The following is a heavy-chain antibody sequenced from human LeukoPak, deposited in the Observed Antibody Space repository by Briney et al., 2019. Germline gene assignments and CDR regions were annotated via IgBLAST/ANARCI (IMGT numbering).Heavy chain of an antibody. Sequence: PSETLSLTCTVSGGSISNYYWTWMRQSPGKGLEWIGYINYSGGTSYNPSLKSRVSMSVDTSKNQFSLNLNSVTAADAAVYYCARPIGSKNAFYVWGQGTMVTVSS. CDR3: ARPIGSKNAFYV. CDR2: INYSGGT. CDR1: GGSISNYY. J-gene: IGHJ3*01. V-gene: IGHV4-59*08. D-gene: IGHD4-11*01.